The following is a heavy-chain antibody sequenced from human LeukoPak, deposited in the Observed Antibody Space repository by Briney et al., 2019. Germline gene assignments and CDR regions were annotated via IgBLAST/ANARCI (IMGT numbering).Heavy chain of an antibody. Sequence: SSETLSLTCTVSGGSISSYCWTWIRQPPGKGLEWIGYIYYSGSTNYSPSLKSRVTISVDKSKNQLSLELRSVTAADTAVYYCARDTGWFEPWGQGTLVIVSS. V-gene: IGHV4-59*12. CDR3: ARDTGWFEP. J-gene: IGHJ5*02. CDR1: GGSISSYC. CDR2: IYYSGST. D-gene: IGHD3-10*01.